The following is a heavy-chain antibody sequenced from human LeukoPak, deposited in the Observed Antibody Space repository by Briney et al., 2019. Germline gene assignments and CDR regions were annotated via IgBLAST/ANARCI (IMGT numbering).Heavy chain of an antibody. V-gene: IGHV4-4*02. CDR2: IYHGGTT. CDR1: GAPISNSDW. CDR3: ARDYYDSSGYPSFDY. J-gene: IGHJ4*02. D-gene: IGHD3-22*01. Sequence: SGTLSPTCSVSGAPISNSDWWTWVRQPPGEGLEWIGEIYHGGTTKYNPSLKSRVTISVDTSKNQFSLKLSSVTAADTAVYYCARDYYDSSGYPSFDYWGQGTLVTVSS.